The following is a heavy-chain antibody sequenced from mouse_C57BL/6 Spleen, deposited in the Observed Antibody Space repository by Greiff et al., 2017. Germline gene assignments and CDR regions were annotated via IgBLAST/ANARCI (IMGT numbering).Heavy chain of an antibody. J-gene: IGHJ3*01. V-gene: IGHV1-49*01. CDR2: FTMYSDAT. CDR1: YFAFMASA. D-gene: IGHD1-1*02. Sequence: LQQSGAELVRPGSSVKLSCKDSYFAFMASAMHWVKQRPGHGLEWIGSFTMYSDATEYSENFKGKATLTANTSSSAAYMERRSLTSEDSAVYYCARGDGGSLLAYWGQGTLVTVSA. CDR3: ARGDGGSLLAY.